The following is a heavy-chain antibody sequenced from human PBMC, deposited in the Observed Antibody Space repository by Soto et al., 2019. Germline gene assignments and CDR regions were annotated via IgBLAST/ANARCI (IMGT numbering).Heavy chain of an antibody. CDR3: ARDGSSIAAAGTEDLYYYYYMDV. CDR1: GFTFSDYY. D-gene: IGHD6-13*01. CDR2: ISSSGSTI. V-gene: IGHV3-11*01. Sequence: PGGSLRLSCAASGFTFSDYYMSWIRQAPGKGLEWVSYISSSGSTIYYADSVKGRFTISRDNAKNSLYLQMNSLRAEDTAVYYCARDGSSIAAAGTEDLYYYYYMDVWGKGTTVTVSS. J-gene: IGHJ6*03.